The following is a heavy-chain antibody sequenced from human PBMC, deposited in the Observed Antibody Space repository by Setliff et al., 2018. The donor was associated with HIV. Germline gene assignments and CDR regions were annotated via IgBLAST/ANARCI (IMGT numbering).Heavy chain of an antibody. D-gene: IGHD3-10*01. CDR1: GGSISSSSYY. Sequence: SETLSLTCTVSGGSISSSSYYWNWFRQYPGKGLEWIGYIHYTGTTNQNPSLRSLITISLDTSKNQFSLKLTSVTAEDPAVYYCARAPYVSGSFGWFDPWGQGTLVTVSS. J-gene: IGHJ5*02. CDR3: ARAPYVSGSFGWFDP. V-gene: IGHV4-31*01. CDR2: IHYTGTT.